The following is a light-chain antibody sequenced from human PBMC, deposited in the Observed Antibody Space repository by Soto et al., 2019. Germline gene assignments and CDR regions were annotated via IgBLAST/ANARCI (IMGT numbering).Light chain of an antibody. V-gene: IGKV1-5*03. CDR3: QQYNTYS. CDR2: KAS. CDR1: QSISIW. Sequence: DIQMTQSPSTLSASVGDRVTITFRASQSISIWLAWYQQKPGKAPKLLIYKASVLESGVPSRFSGSGSGTEFTLTISSLQPDDFATYYCQQYNTYSFGPGTKVDIK. J-gene: IGKJ3*01.